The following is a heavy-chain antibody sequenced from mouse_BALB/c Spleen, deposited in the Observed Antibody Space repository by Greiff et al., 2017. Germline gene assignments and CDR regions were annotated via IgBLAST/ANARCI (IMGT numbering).Heavy chain of an antibody. V-gene: IGHV2-9*02. CDR2: IWAGGST. Sequence: VKLMESGPGLVAPSQSLSITCTVSGFSLTSYGVHWVRQPPGKGLEWLGVIWAGGSTNYNSALMSRLSISKDNSKSQVFLKMNSLQTDDTAMYYCARDGKITRGNAMDYWGQGTSVTVSS. CDR1: GFSLTSYG. CDR3: ARDGKITRGNAMDY. J-gene: IGHJ4*01. D-gene: IGHD2-4*01.